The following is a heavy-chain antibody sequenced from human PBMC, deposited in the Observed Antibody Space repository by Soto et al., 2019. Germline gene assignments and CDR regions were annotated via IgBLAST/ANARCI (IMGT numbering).Heavy chain of an antibody. J-gene: IGHJ4*02. CDR3: AREYTYGSNFFDC. D-gene: IGHD5-18*01. CDR1: GGSISSSAYY. Sequence: QVQLQESGPGLVKPSQTRSLTCTVSGGSISSSAYYWSWIRQHPGKGLEWIGYISHSGSTYYNPSLKSRVIISVDTSKSQFSLSLTSVTAADTALYYCAREYTYGSNFFDCWGQGALVTVSS. CDR2: ISHSGST. V-gene: IGHV4-31*03.